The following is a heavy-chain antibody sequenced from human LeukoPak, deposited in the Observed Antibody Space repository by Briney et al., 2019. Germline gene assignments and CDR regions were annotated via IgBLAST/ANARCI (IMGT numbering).Heavy chain of an antibody. CDR3: ATSPLITIFGVVIHPDYYNWFDP. Sequence: ASVKVSCKVSGYTLTELSMHWVRQAPGKGLEWMGGFDPEDGETIYAQKFQGRVTMTEDTSTDTAYMELSSLRSEDTAVYYCATSPLITIFGVVIHPDYYNWFDPWGQGTLVTVSS. D-gene: IGHD3-3*01. J-gene: IGHJ5*02. V-gene: IGHV1-24*01. CDR1: GYTLTELS. CDR2: FDPEDGET.